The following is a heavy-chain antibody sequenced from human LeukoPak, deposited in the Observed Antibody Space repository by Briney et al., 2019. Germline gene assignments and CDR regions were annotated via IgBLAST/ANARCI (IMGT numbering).Heavy chain of an antibody. V-gene: IGHV4-59*08. D-gene: IGHD3-22*01. CDR2: IYYSGST. CDR1: GGSISSYY. Sequence: SETLSLTCTVSGGSISSYYWSWIRQPPGKGLEWIGYIYYSGSTNYNPSLKSRVTISVDTSKNQFSLKLSSVTAADTAVYYCASLTYYYDSSGYYIDAFDIWGQGTMVTVSS. J-gene: IGHJ3*02. CDR3: ASLTYYYDSSGYYIDAFDI.